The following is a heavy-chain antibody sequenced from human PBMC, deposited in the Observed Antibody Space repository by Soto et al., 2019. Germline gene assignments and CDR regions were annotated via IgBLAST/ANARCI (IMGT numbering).Heavy chain of an antibody. V-gene: IGHV4-39*01. J-gene: IGHJ1*01. CDR2: IYYSGST. D-gene: IGHD1-26*01. CDR3: ARLRSGSYYTPVYFQH. Sequence: QLQLQESGPGLVKPSETLSLTCTVSGGSISSSSYYWGWIRQPPGKGLEWIGSIYYSGSTYYNPSLKSRVTISVDTSKNQFSLKLSSVTAADTAVYYCARLRSGSYYTPVYFQHWGQGTLVTVSS. CDR1: GGSISSSSYY.